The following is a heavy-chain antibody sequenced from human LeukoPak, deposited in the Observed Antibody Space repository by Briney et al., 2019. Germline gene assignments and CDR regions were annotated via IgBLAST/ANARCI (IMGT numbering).Heavy chain of an antibody. CDR3: ARGGAPGGFDY. J-gene: IGHJ4*02. CDR1: GFTVSNSY. CDR2: IYNSGTT. V-gene: IGHV3-53*01. Sequence: GGSLRLSCAASGFTVSNSYMAWVRQAPGKGLEWVSFIYNSGTTSHADSAEGRFTISRDNSKNTLYLQMNTLRDDDTALYYCARGGAPGGFDYWGQGTLVTVSS. D-gene: IGHD3-16*01.